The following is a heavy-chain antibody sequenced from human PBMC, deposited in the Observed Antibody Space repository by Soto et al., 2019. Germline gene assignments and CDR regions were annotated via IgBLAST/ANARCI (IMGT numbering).Heavy chain of an antibody. V-gene: IGHV1-69*12. J-gene: IGHJ5*02. CDR1: GGTFSSYA. CDR3: ARDQLAARPGKSGWFDP. CDR2: ITPIFGTA. D-gene: IGHD6-6*01. Sequence: QVQLVQSGAEVKKPGSSVKVSCKASGGTFSSYAISWVRQAPGQGLEWMGGITPIFGTANYAQKFQGRVTITADESTSTAYMELSSLRSEDTAVYYCARDQLAARPGKSGWFDPWGQGTLVTVSS.